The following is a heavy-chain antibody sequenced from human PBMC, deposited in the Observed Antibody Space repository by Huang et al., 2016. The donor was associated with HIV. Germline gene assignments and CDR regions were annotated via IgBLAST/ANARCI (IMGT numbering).Heavy chain of an antibody. Sequence: QVQLGESGGGVVQPEKSLRLSCAASGFDFSSYAMNWVRQAPGNGPQWVAVITNDGNNMYYSDSVKGRFIISRDNSKNTLYLQMSSLRGEDTAIYYCARGGILGTSWYRPFDYWGQGTLVTVSS. J-gene: IGHJ4*02. CDR1: GFDFSSYA. V-gene: IGHV3-30-3*01. D-gene: IGHD6-13*01. CDR3: ARGGILGTSWYRPFDY. CDR2: ITNDGNNM.